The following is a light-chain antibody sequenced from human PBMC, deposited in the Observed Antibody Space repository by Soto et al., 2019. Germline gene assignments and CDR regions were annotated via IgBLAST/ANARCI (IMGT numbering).Light chain of an antibody. CDR2: KTS. J-gene: IGKJ1*01. Sequence: DIQMTQSPSTLSASVGDRVTIACRASQTISSWVAWYQQKPGKAPRLLIYKTSSLESGVPSRFSGSGSGTEFTLTISGLQPDDFATYYCQHYNSYSEAFGQGTKV. V-gene: IGKV1-5*03. CDR3: QHYNSYSEA. CDR1: QTISSW.